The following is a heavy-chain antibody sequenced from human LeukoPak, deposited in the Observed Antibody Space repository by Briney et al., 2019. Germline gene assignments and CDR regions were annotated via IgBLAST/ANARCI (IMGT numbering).Heavy chain of an antibody. J-gene: IGHJ6*03. Sequence: SETLSLTCTVSGGSISSYYWSWIRQPPGKGLEWIGYIYYSGSPNYNPSLKSRVTISVDTSKNQFSLKLSSVTAADTAVYYCARGLAARTRKYYYYYYMDVWGKGTTVTVSS. CDR3: ARGLAARTRKYYYYYYMDV. CDR2: IYYSGSP. D-gene: IGHD6-13*01. V-gene: IGHV4-59*01. CDR1: GGSISSYY.